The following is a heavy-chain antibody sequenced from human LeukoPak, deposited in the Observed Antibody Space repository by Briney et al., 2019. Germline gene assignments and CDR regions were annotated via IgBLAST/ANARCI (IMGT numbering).Heavy chain of an antibody. CDR2: MNPNSGNT. V-gene: IGHV1-8*01. CDR1: GYTFTSYD. CDR3: AGASYGGNPSPSAVYYYYYYMDV. D-gene: IGHD4/OR15-4a*01. J-gene: IGHJ6*03. Sequence: ASVKVSCKASGYTFTSYDINWVRQATGQGLEWMGWMNPNSGNTGYAQKFQGRDTMTRNTSISTAYMELSSLRSEDTAVYYCAGASYGGNPSPSAVYYYYYYMDVWGKGTTVTVSS.